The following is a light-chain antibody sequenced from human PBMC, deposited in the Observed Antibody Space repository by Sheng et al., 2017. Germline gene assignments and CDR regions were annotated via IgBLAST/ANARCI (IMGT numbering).Light chain of an antibody. J-gene: IGKJ4*01. CDR1: QRVDSS. V-gene: IGKV3-20*01. CDR2: DAS. Sequence: EIVLTQSPATLSLSPGERATLSCRASQRVDSSIAWYQQKPGQAPRVLIYDASSRATGIPDRFSGSGSGTDFTLTISRLEPEDFAVYYCQQYTRSPRTFGGGTEGGDQT. CDR3: QQYTRSPRT.